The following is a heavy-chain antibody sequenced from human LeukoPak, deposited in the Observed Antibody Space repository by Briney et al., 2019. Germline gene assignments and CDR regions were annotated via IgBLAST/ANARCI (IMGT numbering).Heavy chain of an antibody. CDR2: VSAYNGNT. CDR1: GYTFTSYG. CDR3: AREVGDFWGGYYLGY. V-gene: IGHV1-18*01. Sequence: ASVKVSCKASGYTFTSYGISWVRQAPGQGLEWMGWVSAYNGNTNYAQKLQGRVTMTTDTSTSTAYRELRSLRSDDTAVYCCAREVGDFWGGYYLGYWGQGTLVTVSS. J-gene: IGHJ4*02. D-gene: IGHD3-3*01.